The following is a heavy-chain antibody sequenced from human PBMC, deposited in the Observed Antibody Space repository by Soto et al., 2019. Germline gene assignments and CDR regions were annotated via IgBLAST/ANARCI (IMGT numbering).Heavy chain of an antibody. J-gene: IGHJ3*02. CDR1: GFTFSNYW. CDR3: ARAYI. CDR2: IKQDGSEK. V-gene: IGHV3-7*01. Sequence: EVQLVETGGGLVQPGGSLRLSCAASGFTFSNYWMSWVRQAPGKGPEWVANIKQDGSEKYYVDSVKGRFTISRDNAKNSLYLQMNSLRGEDTAVYYCARAYIWGQGTMVTVSS.